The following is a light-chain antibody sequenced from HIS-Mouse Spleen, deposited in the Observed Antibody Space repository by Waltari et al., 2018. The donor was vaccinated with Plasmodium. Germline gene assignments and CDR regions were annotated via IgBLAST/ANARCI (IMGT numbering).Light chain of an antibody. CDR1: ALQKTY. CDR3: YSTDSSGNHRV. V-gene: IGLV3-10*01. J-gene: IGLJ3*02. CDR2: EDS. Sequence: SYELTQPPPASVSPGQTARITRSGDALQKTYRYWYQHKSGQAPVLVIYEDSKRPSGIPERFSGSSSGTMATLTISGAQVEDEADYYCYSTDSSGNHRVFGGGTKLTVL.